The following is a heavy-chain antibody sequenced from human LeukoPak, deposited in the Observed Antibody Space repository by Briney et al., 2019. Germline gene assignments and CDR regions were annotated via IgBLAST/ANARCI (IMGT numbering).Heavy chain of an antibody. CDR3: AGTIAAAFDY. J-gene: IGHJ4*02. V-gene: IGHV3-66*02. D-gene: IGHD6-13*01. Sequence: GGPLRLSCAASGFTVSSNYMSWVRQAPGKGLEWVSVIYSVGTTYYADSVKGRFTISRDSSKNTVYLQMNSLRVEDTAVYYCAGTIAAAFDYWGQGTLVTVSS. CDR2: IYSVGTT. CDR1: GFTVSSNY.